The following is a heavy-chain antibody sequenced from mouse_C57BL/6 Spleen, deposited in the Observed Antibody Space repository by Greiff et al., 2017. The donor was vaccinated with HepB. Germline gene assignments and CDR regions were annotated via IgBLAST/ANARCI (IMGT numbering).Heavy chain of an antibody. CDR3: ARRYYSNWYFDV. CDR1: SYTFTSYW. J-gene: IGHJ1*03. CDR2: IHPNSGST. D-gene: IGHD2-5*01. V-gene: IGHV1-64*01. Sequence: QVQLQQPGAELVKPGASVKLSCKASSYTFTSYWMHWVKQRPGQGLEWIGMIHPNSGSTNYNEKFKSKATLPVDKSSSTAYMQLSSLTSEDSAVYYCARRYYSNWYFDVWGTGTTVTVSS.